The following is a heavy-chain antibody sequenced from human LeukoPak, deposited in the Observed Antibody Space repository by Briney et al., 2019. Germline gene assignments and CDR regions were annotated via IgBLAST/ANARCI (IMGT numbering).Heavy chain of an antibody. CDR3: ARAAVRSYYDY. CDR2: IYYSGST. CDR1: GGSISSYY. J-gene: IGHJ4*02. Sequence: PSETLSLTCTVSGGSISSYYWSWIRQPPGKGLEWIGYIYYSGSTNYNPSLKSRVTISVDTSKNQFSLKLSSVTAADTAVYYCARAAVRSYYDYWGQGTLVTVSS. V-gene: IGHV4-59*01.